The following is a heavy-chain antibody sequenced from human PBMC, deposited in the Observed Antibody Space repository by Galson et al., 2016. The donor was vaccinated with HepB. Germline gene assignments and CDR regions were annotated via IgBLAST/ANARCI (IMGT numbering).Heavy chain of an antibody. CDR3: ARDWNGGLDY. CDR1: GGTFSSYS. Sequence: SVKVSCKAYGGTFSSYSIIWVRQAPGQGLEWMGGIISMFGTVNYAQKFQGRVTITADKSTSTTYMELSSLRSDDTAVYYCARDWNGGLDYWGQGTQVIVSS. V-gene: IGHV1-69*06. D-gene: IGHD1-1*01. CDR2: IISMFGTV. J-gene: IGHJ4*02.